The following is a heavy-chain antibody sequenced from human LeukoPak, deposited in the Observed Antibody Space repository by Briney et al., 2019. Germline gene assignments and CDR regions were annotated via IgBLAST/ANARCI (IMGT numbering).Heavy chain of an antibody. CDR3: ANRVFVIRVFLAGFHKKPYAFDS. Sequence: GGSLRLSCAVSGITLSNYGMSWVRQAPGKGLEWVAGISDSGGSTNYADSVKGRFTISRDNPKNTLYLQMNSLRGEDTAVYFCANRVFVIRVFLAGFHKKPYAFDSWALGPLLTVSS. J-gene: IGHJ4*02. CDR2: ISDSGGST. CDR1: GITLSNYG. V-gene: IGHV3-23*01. D-gene: IGHD3-10*01.